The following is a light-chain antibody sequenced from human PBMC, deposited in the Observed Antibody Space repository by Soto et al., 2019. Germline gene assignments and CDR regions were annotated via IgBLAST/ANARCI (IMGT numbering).Light chain of an antibody. J-gene: IGLJ1*01. V-gene: IGLV2-14*01. CDR1: SSDIGRYKF. CDR2: EGT. CDR3: ISYTVSRSYV. Sequence: QSALTQPASVSGSHGQSITISCTGTSSDIGRYKFVSWFQQHPGKAPKLMIFEGTNRPSGVSNRFSGSKSGNTASLTISGLQAEDEADYYCISYTVSRSYVFGSGTKVTVL.